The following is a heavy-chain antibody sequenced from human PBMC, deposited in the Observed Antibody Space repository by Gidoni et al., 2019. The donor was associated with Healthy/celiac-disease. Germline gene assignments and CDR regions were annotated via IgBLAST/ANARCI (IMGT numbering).Heavy chain of an antibody. CDR2: ISGSGGST. V-gene: IGHV3-23*01. CDR1: GFTFRSYA. D-gene: IGHD3-22*01. CDR3: AKDINYYDSSGAPLDY. J-gene: IGHJ4*02. Sequence: EVQLLESGGGLVQPGGSLRLSCAASGFTFRSYAMSWVRPAQGKGLEWVSAISGSGGSTYYADSVKGRFTISRDNSKNTLYLQMNSLRAEDTAVYYCAKDINYYDSSGAPLDYWGQGTLVTVSS.